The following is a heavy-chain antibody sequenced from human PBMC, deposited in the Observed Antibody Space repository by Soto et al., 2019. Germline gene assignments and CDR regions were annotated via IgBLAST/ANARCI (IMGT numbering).Heavy chain of an antibody. V-gene: IGHV3-23*01. CDR2: IPGSGGHKLHP. D-gene: IGHD5-18*01. CDR3: ARGSEDTAMVPDY. J-gene: IGHJ4*02. Sequence: PGGSLRLSCAASGFTFTNYAMSWVRLAPGQGLEWVSTIPGSGGHKLHPEYADSVKGRFTISRDNSKDTPYLQMDGLRAEDTAVYYCARGSEDTAMVPDYWVQGTLVTVSS. CDR1: GFTFTNYA.